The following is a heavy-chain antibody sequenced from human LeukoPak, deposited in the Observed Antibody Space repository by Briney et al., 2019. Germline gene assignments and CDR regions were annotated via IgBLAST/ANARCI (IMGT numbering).Heavy chain of an antibody. D-gene: IGHD3/OR15-3a*01. Sequence: PGGSLRLSCAASGFTFSNYAMTWVRQAAGKGLEWVANIKQDGSEKYYVDSVKGRFTISRDNAKNSLYLQVNSLRAEDTAVYYCARDTMIFRNYYGLDVWGQGTTVTVSS. J-gene: IGHJ6*02. CDR3: ARDTMIFRNYYGLDV. CDR2: IKQDGSEK. CDR1: GFTFSNYA. V-gene: IGHV3-7*03.